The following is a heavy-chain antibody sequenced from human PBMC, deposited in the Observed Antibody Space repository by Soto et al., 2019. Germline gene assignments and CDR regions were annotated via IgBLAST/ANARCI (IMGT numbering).Heavy chain of an antibody. CDR2: IYYSGST. J-gene: IGHJ6*02. Sequence: SETLSLTCTVSGGSISSGGSYWSWIRQHTGKGLAWIGYIYYSGSTYYNPSLKSRVTISVDTSKNKFSLKLSSVTAAATAVSYCAGIWVWYYYGMDVWGQGTTAPVSS. CDR1: GGSISSGGSY. V-gene: IGHV4-31*03. CDR3: AGIWVWYYYGMDV. D-gene: IGHD2-21*01.